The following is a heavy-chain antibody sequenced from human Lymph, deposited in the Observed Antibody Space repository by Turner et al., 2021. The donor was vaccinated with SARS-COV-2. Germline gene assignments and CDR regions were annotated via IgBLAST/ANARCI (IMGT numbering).Heavy chain of an antibody. CDR1: GGSMNSNY. D-gene: IGHD2-21*02. CDR2: IYYRGST. V-gene: IGHV4-59*01. CDR3: ARETVNNWVDH. J-gene: IGHJ5*02. Sequence: QVQLQESGPRLVKPLETLSLTCTVSGGSMNSNYWSWIRQPPGKRLEWIGYIYYRGSTNYNPSLESRVTISVDTSRNQFSLNLTSVTAADTAIYYCARETVNNWVDHWGQGTLVTVSS.